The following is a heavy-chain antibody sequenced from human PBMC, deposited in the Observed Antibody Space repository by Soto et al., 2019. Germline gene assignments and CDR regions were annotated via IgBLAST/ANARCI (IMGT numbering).Heavy chain of an antibody. CDR2: IIPLFGTP. CDR3: ARDRDDYGSGNYYNRSDF. CDR1: GGIFSTYA. V-gene: IGHV1-69*01. Sequence: QVQLVQSGAEVKKPGSSVKVSCKASGGIFSTYAISWLRQAPGQGLEWMGGIIPLFGTPNYAQRFQGRVTITADESTSTAYMELCRLRSEDTAVYYCARDRDDYGSGNYYNRSDFWGQGTLVTVSS. J-gene: IGHJ4*02. D-gene: IGHD3-10*01.